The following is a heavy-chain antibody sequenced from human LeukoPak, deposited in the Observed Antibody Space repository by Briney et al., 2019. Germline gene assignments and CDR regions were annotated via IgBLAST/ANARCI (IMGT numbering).Heavy chain of an antibody. CDR3: ARAGGSTVSHSDY. J-gene: IGHJ4*02. Sequence: PGGSLRLSCAASGFSFSSYGMNWVRQAPGKGLEWVSSISSGSSYIYYADSVKGRFTISRDNAKNSQYLQMNSLRAEDTAVYYCARAGGSTVSHSDYWGQGTLVTVSS. V-gene: IGHV3-21*01. CDR2: ISSGSSYI. D-gene: IGHD4-17*01. CDR1: GFSFSSYG.